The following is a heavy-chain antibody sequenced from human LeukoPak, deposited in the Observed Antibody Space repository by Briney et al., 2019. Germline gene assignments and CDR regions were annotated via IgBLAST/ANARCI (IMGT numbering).Heavy chain of an antibody. CDR3: GRDYGWAQGGGGFDY. J-gene: IGHJ4*02. CDR1: GYTFTGHY. Sequence: ASVKVSCKASGYTFTGHYMHWVRQAPGQGLEWMGWINPNSGGTNYAQKFQGRVTMTRDTSISTAYMELSTLRSDDTAVYYCGRDYGWAQGGGGFDYWGQGTLSPSPQ. V-gene: IGHV1-2*02. D-gene: IGHD2-8*02. CDR2: INPNSGGT.